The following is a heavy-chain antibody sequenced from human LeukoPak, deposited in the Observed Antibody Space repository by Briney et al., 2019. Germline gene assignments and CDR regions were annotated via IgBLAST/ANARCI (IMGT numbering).Heavy chain of an antibody. Sequence: PGGSLRLSCGASGFDFSNNGMHWVRQAPGKGLEWVAFIRYDAANQYYADSVKGRFTISRDNSKNTLYLQMDSLRSEDTAIYHWAKDIAVSDSYFDYWGQGTLVTVSS. D-gene: IGHD6-19*01. CDR1: GFDFSNNG. CDR2: IRYDAANQ. J-gene: IGHJ4*02. V-gene: IGHV3-30*02. CDR3: AKDIAVSDSYFDY.